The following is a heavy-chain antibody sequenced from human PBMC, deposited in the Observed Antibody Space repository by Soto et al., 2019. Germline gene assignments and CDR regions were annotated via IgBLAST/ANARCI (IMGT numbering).Heavy chain of an antibody. D-gene: IGHD3-10*01. CDR1: GGSISSGDYY. J-gene: IGHJ4*02. CDR2: IYYSGST. Sequence: SETLSLTCTVSGGSISSGDYYWSWIRQPPGKGLEWIGYIYYSGSTYYNPSLKSRVTISVDTSKNQFSLKLSSVTAADTAVYYCARDYQPSMAFDYWGQGTLVTVSS. V-gene: IGHV4-30-4*01. CDR3: ARDYQPSMAFDY.